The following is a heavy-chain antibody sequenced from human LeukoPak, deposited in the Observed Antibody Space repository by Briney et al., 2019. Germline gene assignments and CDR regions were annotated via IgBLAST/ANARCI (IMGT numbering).Heavy chain of an antibody. CDR1: GYTFTGYY. CDR3: ARYYYDSSGYYHFDY. CDR2: INPNSGGT. V-gene: IGHV1-2*02. J-gene: IGHJ4*02. Sequence: ASVKVSCKASGYTFTGYYMHWVRQAPGQGLEWMGWINPNSGGTNYAQKFQGRVTMTRDTSISTAYMELSRLRSDDTAVCYCARYYYDSSGYYHFDYWGQGTLVTVSS. D-gene: IGHD3-22*01.